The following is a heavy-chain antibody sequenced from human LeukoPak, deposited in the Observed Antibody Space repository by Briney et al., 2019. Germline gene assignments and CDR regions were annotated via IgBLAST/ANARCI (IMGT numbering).Heavy chain of an antibody. J-gene: IGHJ4*02. CDR1: GFTFSSYS. V-gene: IGHV3-21*01. CDR3: ARARATSGSYYLYFDY. D-gene: IGHD1-26*01. CDR2: ISNIDSYI. Sequence: GGSLRLSCAASGFTFSSYSMNWVRQAPGKGVEWVSCISNIDSYIYYADSVKGRFTISRDNARNSLYLQMNSLRAEDTAVYYCARARATSGSYYLYFDYWGQGTLVTVSS.